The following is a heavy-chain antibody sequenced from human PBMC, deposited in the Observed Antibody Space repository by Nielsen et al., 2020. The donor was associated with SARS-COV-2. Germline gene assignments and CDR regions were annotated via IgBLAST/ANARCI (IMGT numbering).Heavy chain of an antibody. D-gene: IGHD3/OR15-3a*01. CDR2: INPYSGGT. J-gene: IGHJ6*02. Sequence: ASVKVSCKASGYTFTSYDINWVRQAPGQGLEWMGRINPYSGGTNSAQKFQGTVTMTRDASISTVYMELTSDDTAVYYCARARATIFGLVMSYGMDVWGQGTTVAVSS. V-gene: IGHV1-2*06. CDR3: ARARATIFGLVMSYGMDV. CDR1: GYTFTSYD.